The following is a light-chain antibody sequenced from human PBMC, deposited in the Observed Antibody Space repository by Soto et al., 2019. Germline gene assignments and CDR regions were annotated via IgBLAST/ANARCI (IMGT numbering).Light chain of an antibody. CDR3: SSYAVSDSLV. CDR2: EVT. V-gene: IGLV2-8*01. CDR1: SSDVGGYNY. Sequence: QSALTQPPSASGSPGQSVTSSCTGTSSDVGGYNYVSWYQQHPGKAPKLMIYEVTKRSSGVPDRFSGSKSGNTASLTVSGLQAEDEADYYCSSYAVSDSLVFGGGTQLTVL. J-gene: IGLJ2*01.